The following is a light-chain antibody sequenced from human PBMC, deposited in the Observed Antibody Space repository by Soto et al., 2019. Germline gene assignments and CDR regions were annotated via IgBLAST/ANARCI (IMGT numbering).Light chain of an antibody. V-gene: IGLV2-23*01. CDR2: EGH. Sequence: QSALAQPASVSGSPGQSITISCTGTSGFVGSFSLVSWYQQHPAKAPKVMISEGHRRPSGVPDRFAGPASVNSASLTISGLPADDEADYYCCLTIGATAYVFGTGTKVTVL. CDR3: CLTIGATAYV. J-gene: IGLJ1*01. CDR1: SGFVGSFSL.